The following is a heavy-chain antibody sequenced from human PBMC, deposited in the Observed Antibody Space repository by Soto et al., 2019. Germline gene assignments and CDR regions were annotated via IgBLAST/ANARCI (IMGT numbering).Heavy chain of an antibody. D-gene: IGHD3-22*01. CDR3: AKYQPMTQPRPYFDY. V-gene: IGHV3-23*01. Sequence: EVQLLESGGDLIQPGGSLRLSCAASGFTFSSYDMSWVRHAPGKGLGWVSAISSSGGSTFYADSVKGRFTISRDNSRNTLYLQMNSLRAEDTAIYYCAKYQPMTQPRPYFDYWGQGTLVTVSS. J-gene: IGHJ4*02. CDR2: ISSSGGST. CDR1: GFTFSSYD.